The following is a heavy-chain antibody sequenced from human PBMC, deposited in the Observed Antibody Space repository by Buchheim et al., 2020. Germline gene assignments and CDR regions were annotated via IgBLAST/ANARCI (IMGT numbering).Heavy chain of an antibody. CDR3: ARGPSPFWSGYTRYYFDY. D-gene: IGHD3-3*01. J-gene: IGHJ4*02. CDR2: VNHDGST. V-gene: IGHV4-34*01. Sequence: QVQIQQWGAGLLKPSETLSLTCAVYGGSFSGFYWSWIRQAPGRGLEWIGEVNHDGSTIYNPSVKSRVTISADRSTNQISLKLSSVTAADTAVYYCARGPSPFWSGYTRYYFDYWGQGTL. CDR1: GGSFSGFY.